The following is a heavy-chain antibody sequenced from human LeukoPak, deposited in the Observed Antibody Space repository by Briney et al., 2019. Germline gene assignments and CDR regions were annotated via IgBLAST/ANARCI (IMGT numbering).Heavy chain of an antibody. Sequence: ASVKVSCKASGYTFTNYYMHWVRQAPGQGLEWMGIINPSGGSTRYAQKFQGRVTMTTDTSTSTAYMELRSLRSDDTGIYYCARDTEWEKNPDYFDCWGQGTLVTVSS. CDR2: INPSGGST. J-gene: IGHJ4*02. D-gene: IGHD1-26*01. V-gene: IGHV1-46*01. CDR3: ARDTEWEKNPDYFDC. CDR1: GYTFTNYY.